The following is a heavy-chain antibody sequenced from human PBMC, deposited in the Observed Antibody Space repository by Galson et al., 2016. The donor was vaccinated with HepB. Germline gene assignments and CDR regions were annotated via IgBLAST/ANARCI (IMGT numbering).Heavy chain of an antibody. CDR3: ARGQHTSTVIGGD. D-gene: IGHD3-22*01. Sequence: SVKVSCKASGGTFSSYGINWVRQAPGQGLEWMGGIIPMFGTTNYAQKFQGRVTITADKSTSTAYMELSSLRSEDTAVYYCARGQHTSTVIGGDWGQGTLVTVSS. J-gene: IGHJ4*02. V-gene: IGHV1-69*06. CDR1: GGTFSSYG. CDR2: IIPMFGTT.